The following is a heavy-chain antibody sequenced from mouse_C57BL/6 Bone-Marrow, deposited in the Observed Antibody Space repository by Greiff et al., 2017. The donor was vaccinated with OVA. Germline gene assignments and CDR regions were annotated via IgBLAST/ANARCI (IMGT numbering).Heavy chain of an antibody. CDR3: ARGGYYVWFAY. Sequence: EVQLQQSGPVLVKPGASVKMSCKASGYTFTDYYMNWVKQSHGKSLEWIGVINPYNGGTSYNQKFKGKATLTVDKSSSTAYMERNSLTAEDSAVYYCARGGYYVWFAYWGQGTLVTVSA. CDR1: GYTFTDYY. CDR2: INPYNGGT. D-gene: IGHD2-3*01. V-gene: IGHV1-19*01. J-gene: IGHJ3*01.